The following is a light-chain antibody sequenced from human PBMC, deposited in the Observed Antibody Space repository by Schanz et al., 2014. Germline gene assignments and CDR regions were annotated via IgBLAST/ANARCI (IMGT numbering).Light chain of an antibody. Sequence: EIVLTQSPGTLSLSPGERATLSCRSSQSVSSTYLGWYQQKPGQAPRLLIFASSSRARGIPDRFSGSGSGTDFTLTISRLEPEDFAVYYCQQHGSSPEALYTFGQGTKLEIK. CDR1: QSVSSTY. CDR2: ASS. V-gene: IGKV3-20*01. J-gene: IGKJ2*01. CDR3: QQHGSSPEALYT.